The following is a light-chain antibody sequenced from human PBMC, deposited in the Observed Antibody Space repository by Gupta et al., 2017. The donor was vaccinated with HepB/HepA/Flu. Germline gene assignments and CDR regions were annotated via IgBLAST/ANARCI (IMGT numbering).Light chain of an antibody. V-gene: IGKV3-11*01. Sequence: EIVLTQSPATLSLSPGERATLSCRASQSVSSYLAWDQQKPGQAPRLLNYDASNRATGNPARFRGSGSGTDFTLTISSLEPEDFAVYYCQQRSNWPLALTFGGGTKVEIK. CDR3: QQRSNWPLALT. CDR2: DAS. CDR1: QSVSSY. J-gene: IGKJ4*01.